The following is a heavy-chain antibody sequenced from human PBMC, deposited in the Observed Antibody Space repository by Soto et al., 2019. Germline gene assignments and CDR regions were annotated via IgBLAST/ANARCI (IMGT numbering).Heavy chain of an antibody. CDR3: ARVKYYYDSSGYYLTDY. Sequence: GASVKVSCKASGGTFSSYAISWVRQAPGQGLEWMGGIIPIFGTANYAQKFQGRVTITADKSTSTAYMELSSLRSEDTAVYYCARVKYYYDSSGYYLTDYWGQGTLMTVYS. CDR1: GGTFSSYA. D-gene: IGHD3-22*01. CDR2: IIPIFGTA. V-gene: IGHV1-69*06. J-gene: IGHJ4*02.